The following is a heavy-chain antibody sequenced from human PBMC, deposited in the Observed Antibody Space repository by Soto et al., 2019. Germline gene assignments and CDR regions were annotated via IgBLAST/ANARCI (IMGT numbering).Heavy chain of an antibody. V-gene: IGHV3-23*01. J-gene: IGHJ4*02. CDR2: ITSSGGTT. CDR3: VRGYSYV. CDR1: GFTFTSYA. D-gene: IGHD5-18*01. Sequence: GSLRLSCAASGFTFTSYAMSWVRQAPGKGPEWVSSITSSGGTTYYADSVKGRFTMSRDNPKNTVFLQMNSLTAEDTATYYCVRGYSYVWGRGTLVTVSS.